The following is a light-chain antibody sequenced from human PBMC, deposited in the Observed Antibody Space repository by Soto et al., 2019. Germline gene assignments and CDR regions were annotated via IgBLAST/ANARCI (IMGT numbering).Light chain of an antibody. CDR1: NSNIGANP. CDR3: ASWDDSLNTLV. Sequence: QSVLTQPPSASGTPGQRVTISCSGSNSNIGANPVNWYQQVPGTAPKLLIYSDNQRPSGVPDRFSGSRSGTSASLAISGLQSEDEADYYCASWDDSLNTLVFGGGTKVTVL. J-gene: IGLJ2*01. V-gene: IGLV1-44*01. CDR2: SDN.